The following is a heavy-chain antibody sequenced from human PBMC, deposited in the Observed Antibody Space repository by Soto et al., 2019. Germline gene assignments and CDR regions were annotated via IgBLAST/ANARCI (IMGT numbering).Heavy chain of an antibody. CDR3: TTDSRTTIQEVRFDF. CDR1: GFTFSNAR. D-gene: IGHD1-26*01. CDR2: IRSQSDGGSG. V-gene: IGHV3-15*07. J-gene: IGHJ1*01. Sequence: GGSLRLSCAASGFTFSNARINWVRQPPGRGLEWVGRIRSQSDGGSGDYAAPVKGRFVVSRDDSKNIVYLQMNSLKIEDTAVYYCTTDSRTTIQEVRFDFWGHGTLVTVSS.